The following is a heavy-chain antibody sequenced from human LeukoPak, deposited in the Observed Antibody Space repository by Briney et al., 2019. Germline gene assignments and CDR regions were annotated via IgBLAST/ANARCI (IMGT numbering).Heavy chain of an antibody. CDR2: MYAGGGT. CDR3: TRAASNDYATN. V-gene: IGHV3-53*01. J-gene: IGHJ4*02. CDR1: GSTVSNSY. Sequence: GESLKISCAASGSTVSNSYMSWVRQAPGKGLEWVSMMYAGGGTFYAGSVKGRFTMSRDNSKNTLYLQMDSLRVEDTAIYYCTRAASNDYATNWGQGSLVTVSS. D-gene: IGHD4-17*01.